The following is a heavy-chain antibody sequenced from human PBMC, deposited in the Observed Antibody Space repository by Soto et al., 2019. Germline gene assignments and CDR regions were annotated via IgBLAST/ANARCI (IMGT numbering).Heavy chain of an antibody. Sequence: ASVKVSGKASGYTFTDYRIHWVRQGPGQGLEWMGIINPNNGDASYAQQFQGRVALTRDTSTNTLYMELSGLISEDTAVYSCSREPPGHGSFDFSGQGALVTVSS. D-gene: IGHD1-26*01. CDR1: GYTFTDYR. V-gene: IGHV1-46*01. J-gene: IGHJ4*02. CDR2: INPNNGDA. CDR3: SREPPGHGSFDF.